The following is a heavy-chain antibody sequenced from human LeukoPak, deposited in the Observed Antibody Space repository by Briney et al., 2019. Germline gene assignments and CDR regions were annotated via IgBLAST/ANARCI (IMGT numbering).Heavy chain of an antibody. CDR3: AKDWSRYCSSTSCYRSDAFDI. Sequence: GGSLRLSCAAYGFTFSSYGMHWVRQAPGKGLEWVAFIRYDGSNKYYADSVKGRFTISRDNSKNTLYLQMNSLRAEDTAVYYCAKDWSRYCSSTSCYRSDAFDIWGQGTMVTVSS. V-gene: IGHV3-30*02. CDR2: IRYDGSNK. D-gene: IGHD2-2*01. J-gene: IGHJ3*02. CDR1: GFTFSSYG.